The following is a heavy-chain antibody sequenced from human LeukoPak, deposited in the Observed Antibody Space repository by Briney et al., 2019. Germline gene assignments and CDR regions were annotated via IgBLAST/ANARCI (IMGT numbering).Heavy chain of an antibody. CDR1: GFTFSSYA. J-gene: IGHJ4*02. CDR3: ATGRDGYNLDY. D-gene: IGHD5-24*01. CDR2: ISYDGSNK. V-gene: IGHV3-30-3*01. Sequence: PGGSLRLSCAASGFTFSSYAMHWVRQAPGKGLEWVAVISYDGSNKYYADSVKGRFTISRDNSKNTLYLQMNSLRAVDTAVYYCATGRDGYNLDYWGQGTLVTVSS.